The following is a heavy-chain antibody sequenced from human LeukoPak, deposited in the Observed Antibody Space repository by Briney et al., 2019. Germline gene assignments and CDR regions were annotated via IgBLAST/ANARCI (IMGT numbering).Heavy chain of an antibody. J-gene: IGHJ4*02. CDR3: AKGISSGWYFRY. CDR2: ISGSGGST. Sequence: GGSLRLSCAASGFTFSSYAMSWVRQAPGKGLEWVSAISGSGGSTYYADSVKGRFTISRDNSKNTLYLQMNSLRAEGTAVYYCAKGISSGWYFRYWGQGTLVTVSS. D-gene: IGHD6-19*01. V-gene: IGHV3-23*01. CDR1: GFTFSSYA.